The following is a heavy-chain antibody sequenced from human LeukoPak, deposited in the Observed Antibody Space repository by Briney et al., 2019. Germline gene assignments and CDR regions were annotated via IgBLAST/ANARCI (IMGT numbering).Heavy chain of an antibody. V-gene: IGHV1-69*04. Sequence: GASVKVSCKASGGTFSSYAISWVRQAPGQGLEWMGRIIPILGLANYAQKFQGRVTITTDESTSTAYMELSSLRSEDTAVYYCASRPPYYYDSSGYGNWFDPWGQGTLVTVSS. CDR3: ASRPPYYYDSSGYGNWFDP. J-gene: IGHJ5*02. D-gene: IGHD3-22*01. CDR2: IIPILGLA. CDR1: GGTFSSYA.